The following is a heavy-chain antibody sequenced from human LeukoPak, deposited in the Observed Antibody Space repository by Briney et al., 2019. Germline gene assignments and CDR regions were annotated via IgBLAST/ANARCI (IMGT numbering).Heavy chain of an antibody. J-gene: IGHJ4*02. D-gene: IGHD4-23*01. Sequence: GGSLRLSCAASGFTFSSYEMNWVRQAPGKGLEWVSYIGSSGTTIYYADSVKGRFTISRDNAKNSLSLQMNSLRAEDTAVYYCARVRDYDGYYFDYWGQGTLVTVSS. CDR3: ARVRDYDGYYFDY. CDR2: IGSSGTTI. CDR1: GFTFSSYE. V-gene: IGHV3-48*03.